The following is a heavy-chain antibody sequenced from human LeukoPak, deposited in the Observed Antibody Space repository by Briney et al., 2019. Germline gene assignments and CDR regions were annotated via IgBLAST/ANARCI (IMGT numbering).Heavy chain of an antibody. CDR1: GFSFSNYW. V-gene: IGHV3-7*03. D-gene: IGHD1-26*01. CDR2: IKQDESEK. Sequence: PGGSLRLSCTASGFSFSNYWMSWVRQAPGKGLEWVASIKQDESEKYYVDSVKGRFTTSRDNAKSSLYLQMNALRGEDTAAYYCARLVGDVTTWDCWGQGTLVTVSS. CDR3: ARLVGDVTTWDC. J-gene: IGHJ4*02.